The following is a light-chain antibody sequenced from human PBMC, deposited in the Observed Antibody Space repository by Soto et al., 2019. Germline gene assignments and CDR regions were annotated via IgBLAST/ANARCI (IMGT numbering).Light chain of an antibody. V-gene: IGKV1-39*01. CDR3: QPSRSTPVT. CDR1: QSISSY. Sequence: DIQMTQSPSSLSASVGDRVTITCRARQSISSYVNWYQQKPGKAPKLLIYAASRLQSGVPSRFSGSGGEKDFSITISRERAEACAIYFYQPSRSTPVTVGQGTRLEIK. CDR2: AAS. J-gene: IGKJ5*01.